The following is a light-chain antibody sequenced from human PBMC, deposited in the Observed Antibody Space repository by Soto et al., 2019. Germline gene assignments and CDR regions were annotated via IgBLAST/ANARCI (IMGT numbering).Light chain of an antibody. J-gene: IGKJ1*01. CDR1: QSVSSSY. CDR2: GAS. CDR3: QQYNNWPWT. Sequence: EIVLTQSPGTLSLSPGERATLSCRASQSVSSSYLAWYQQKPGQAPRLLIYGASTRAPGFPARFSGSGSGTDFTLTISSLQSEAFAVYYCQQYNNWPWTFRQGTKVDNK. V-gene: IGKV3-15*01.